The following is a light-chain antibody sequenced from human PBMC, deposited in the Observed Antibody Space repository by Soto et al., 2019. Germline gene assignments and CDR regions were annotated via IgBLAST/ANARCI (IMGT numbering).Light chain of an antibody. V-gene: IGKV1-39*01. CDR2: TTS. CDR3: QQSYDPPFT. J-gene: IGKJ3*01. Sequence: DIQMTQSPPSLSASVGDRVIITCRASQSISSYLNWYQQKPGKAPKLLIYTTSSLQSGVPSRFSGGGSGTDFTLTISNLQPEDFATYYCQQSYDPPFTFGPGTKVDIK. CDR1: QSISSY.